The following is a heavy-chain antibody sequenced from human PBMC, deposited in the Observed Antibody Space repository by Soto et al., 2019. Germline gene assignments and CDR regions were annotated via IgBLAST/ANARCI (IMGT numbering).Heavy chain of an antibody. CDR2: IYYSGST. D-gene: IGHD3-22*01. J-gene: IGHJ6*02. Sequence: SETLSLTCTVSGGSISSYYWSWIRQPPGKGLEWIGYIYYSGSTNYNPSLKSRVTISVDTSKNQFSLKLSSVTAADTAVYYCARYVLLRDSSGYDYNGMDVWGQGTTVTVSS. CDR1: GGSISSYY. V-gene: IGHV4-59*01. CDR3: ARYVLLRDSSGYDYNGMDV.